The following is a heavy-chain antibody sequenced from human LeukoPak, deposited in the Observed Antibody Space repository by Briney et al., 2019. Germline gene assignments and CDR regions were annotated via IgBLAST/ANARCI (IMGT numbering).Heavy chain of an antibody. CDR2: INSDGDTI. CDR3: ARGQSNMDV. Sequence: PGGSLRLSCDGSGFSFSSTWMYWVRQVPEKGLVWVSRINSDGDTINYADSVRGRFTVSRDNAKKTLYLQMNSLRVEDTAVYYCARGQSNMDVWGRGRTVTV. J-gene: IGHJ6*03. CDR1: GFSFSSTW. V-gene: IGHV3-74*01.